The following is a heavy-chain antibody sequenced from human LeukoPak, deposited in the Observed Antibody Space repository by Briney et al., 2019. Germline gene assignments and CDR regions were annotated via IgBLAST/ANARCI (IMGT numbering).Heavy chain of an antibody. CDR2: IWYDGSTT. V-gene: IGHV3-33*03. CDR1: GYRLSSHG. J-gene: IGHJ3*02. Sequence: PRGSLRLSCAASGYRLSSHGMHWVRQAPGKGLEWVAVIWYDGSTTYYADSVKGRFTLSTDNSKNTLYLQMKSLRVEDTAVYYCVRWADDRAGDMWARETMVSVSS. CDR3: VRWADDRAGDM. D-gene: IGHD6-13*01.